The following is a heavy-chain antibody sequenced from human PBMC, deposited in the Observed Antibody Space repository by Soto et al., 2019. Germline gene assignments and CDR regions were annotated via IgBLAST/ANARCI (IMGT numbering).Heavy chain of an antibody. Sequence: PSETLSLTCTVSGGSISSGDYYWCWIRQPPWKGLEWIGYIYYSGSTYYNPSLKSRVTISVDTSKNQFSLKLSSVTAADTAVYYCARVRDWFDPWGQGXLVTVSS. CDR1: GGSISSGDYY. D-gene: IGHD3-3*01. CDR3: ARVRDWFDP. J-gene: IGHJ5*02. V-gene: IGHV4-30-4*01. CDR2: IYYSGST.